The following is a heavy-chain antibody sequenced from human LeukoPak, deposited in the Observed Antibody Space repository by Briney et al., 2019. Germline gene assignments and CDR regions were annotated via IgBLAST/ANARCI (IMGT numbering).Heavy chain of an antibody. Sequence: SVKVSCKASGGTFSSYAISWARQAPGQGLEWMGRIIPIFGTANYAQKFQGRVTITTDESTSTAYMELSSLRSEDTAVYYCAIVREDLYDYVWSHCGQGTLVTVSS. CDR3: AIVREDLYDYVWSH. CDR2: IIPIFGTA. V-gene: IGHV1-69*05. CDR1: GGTFSSYA. D-gene: IGHD3-16*01. J-gene: IGHJ4*02.